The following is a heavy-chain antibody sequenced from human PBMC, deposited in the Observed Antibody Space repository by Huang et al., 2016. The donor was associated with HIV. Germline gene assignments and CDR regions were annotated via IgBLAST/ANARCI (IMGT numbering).Heavy chain of an antibody. CDR1: GGSLRGYY. CDR2: INHLGSP. Sequence: QVHLQQWGAGLLKSAETLSLTCAVYGGSLRGYYWSWLRQTPGKGLEWIGEINHLGSPNYNPALKSRVDISMDGSKKQFSLKLRSISDADTAVYFCARDATKNPRGWFDPWGQGTLVTVSS. CDR3: ARDATKNPRGWFDP. V-gene: IGHV4-34*02. D-gene: IGHD3-10*01. J-gene: IGHJ5*02.